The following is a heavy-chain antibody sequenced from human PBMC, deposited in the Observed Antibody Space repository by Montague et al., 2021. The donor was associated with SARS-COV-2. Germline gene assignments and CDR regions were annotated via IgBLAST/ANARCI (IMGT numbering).Heavy chain of an antibody. V-gene: IGHV4-59*01. Sequence: SETLSLTCSVSGASITTNYWSWSRQAPGKGLERIAYIFHSGHTNYNPSLRSRVAISIDTSTPQFSLSLTSITAADTAVYYCACQPYLASSFYFDYWGLGTLVTVSS. CDR3: ACQPYLASSFYFDY. J-gene: IGHJ4*02. CDR2: IFHSGHT. CDR1: GASITTNY. D-gene: IGHD6-6*01.